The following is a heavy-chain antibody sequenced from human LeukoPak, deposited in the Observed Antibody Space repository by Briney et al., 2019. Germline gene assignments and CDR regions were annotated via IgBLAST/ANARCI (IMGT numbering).Heavy chain of an antibody. V-gene: IGHV4-30-4*08. Sequence: SETLSLTCTVSGGSISSGDYYWSWIRQPPGKGLEWIGYIYYSGSTYYNPSHKSRVTISVDTSKNQFSLKLSSVTAADTAVYYCARVLRTTVTTSVYFDYWGQGTLVTVSS. CDR2: IYYSGST. CDR3: ARVLRTTVTTSVYFDY. J-gene: IGHJ4*02. D-gene: IGHD4-17*01. CDR1: GGSISSGDYY.